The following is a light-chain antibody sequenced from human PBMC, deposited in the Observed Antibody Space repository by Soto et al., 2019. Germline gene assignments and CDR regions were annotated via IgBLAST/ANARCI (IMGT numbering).Light chain of an antibody. CDR1: ETVASNY. Sequence: EILLTQSPVTLSLSPGERATLSCRASETVASNYLAWYQHKPGQAPRLLFFGASNRATGIPDRFSGSGSGTDFTLTISRLEPEDFAVYYCHQYGRSPWTLGQGTKVDIK. V-gene: IGKV3-20*01. CDR3: HQYGRSPWT. CDR2: GAS. J-gene: IGKJ1*01.